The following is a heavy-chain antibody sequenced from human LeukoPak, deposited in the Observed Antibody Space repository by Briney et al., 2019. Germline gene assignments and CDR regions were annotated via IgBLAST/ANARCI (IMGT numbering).Heavy chain of an antibody. D-gene: IGHD4-23*01. CDR1: GGSISSGDYY. V-gene: IGHV4-30-4*01. CDR2: IYYSGST. J-gene: IGHJ4*02. Sequence: SETLSLTCTVSGGSISSGDYYWSWIRQPPGTGLEWIEYIYYSGSTYYNPSLKSRVTISIDTSKNQFSLKLSSVTAADTAVYYCARDLEGYGGPFDYWGQGTLVTVSS. CDR3: ARDLEGYGGPFDY.